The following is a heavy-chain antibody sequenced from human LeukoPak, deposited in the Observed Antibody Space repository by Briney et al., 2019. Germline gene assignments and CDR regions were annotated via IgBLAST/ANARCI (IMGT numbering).Heavy chain of an antibody. V-gene: IGHV3-23*01. Sequence: GGSLRLSCGASGFIFSSYAMSWVRQAPGKGLEWVSVIRGSGGRTYYADFVKGRFTISRDNSKNRLYLQMNSLRVEDTAVYYCAKDRRFDYYASNWGQGTLVTVSS. CDR1: GFIFSSYA. CDR3: AKDRRFDYYASN. J-gene: IGHJ4*02. D-gene: IGHD3-10*01. CDR2: IRGSGGRT.